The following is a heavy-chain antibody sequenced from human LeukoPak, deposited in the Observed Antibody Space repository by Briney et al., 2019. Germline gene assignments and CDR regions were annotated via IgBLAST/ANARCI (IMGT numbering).Heavy chain of an antibody. CDR2: LSYDGSKK. CDR3: ARDLRGSDAYYFDY. CDR1: GFTFNNHA. Sequence: GGSLRLSCAASGFTFNNHAMHWVRQAPGKGLEWVAVLSYDGSKKYYADSVKGRFTISRDNSKNTLYLQMNSLRVEDTAVYYCARDLRGSDAYYFDYWGQGTLVTVSS. J-gene: IGHJ4*02. D-gene: IGHD3-10*01. V-gene: IGHV3-30-3*01.